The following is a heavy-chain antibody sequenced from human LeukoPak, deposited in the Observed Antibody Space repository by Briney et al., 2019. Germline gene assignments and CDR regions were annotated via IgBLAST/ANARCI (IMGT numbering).Heavy chain of an antibody. J-gene: IGHJ6*02. CDR2: IYYSGST. CDR3: ARLRSSITIFGVVTWSGYYYYGMDV. Sequence: NPSETLSLTCTVSGGSISSYYWSWIRQPPGKGLEWIGYIYYSGSTNYNPSLKSRVTISVDTSKNQFSLKLSSVTAADTAVYYCARLRSSITIFGVVTWSGYYYYGMDVWGQGTTVTVSS. D-gene: IGHD3-3*01. CDR1: GGSISSYY. V-gene: IGHV4-59*01.